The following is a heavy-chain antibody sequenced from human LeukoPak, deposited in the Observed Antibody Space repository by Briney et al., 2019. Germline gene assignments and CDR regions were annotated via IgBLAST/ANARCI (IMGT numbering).Heavy chain of an antibody. J-gene: IGHJ6*02. V-gene: IGHV3-33*01. CDR2: IWSDGSNK. CDR1: GFTFSSYG. Sequence: GGSLRLSCAASGFTFSSYGMHWVRQTPGKGLEWVAIIWSDGSNKYYADSVEGRFTISRDNSKNTLYLQMNSLRAEDTAVYYCARAELIAVAGDYYYYGMDVWGQGTTVTVSS. D-gene: IGHD6-19*01. CDR3: ARAELIAVAGDYYYYGMDV.